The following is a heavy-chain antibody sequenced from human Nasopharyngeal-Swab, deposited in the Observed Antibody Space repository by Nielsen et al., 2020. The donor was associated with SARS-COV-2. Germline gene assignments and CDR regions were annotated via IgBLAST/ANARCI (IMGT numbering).Heavy chain of an antibody. CDR2: TRSKGNNYAT. CDR3: TRCGGGCYSGRDY. CDR1: GFTFSDSA. Sequence: GESLKISCAASGFTFSDSAIHWVRQASGKGREWVGRTRSKGNNYATAYSASVKGRFIIFRDDPTNTAYLQMNSLKTEDTAMYYCTRCGGGCYSGRDYWGQGTLVTVSS. D-gene: IGHD2-15*01. J-gene: IGHJ4*02. V-gene: IGHV3-73*01.